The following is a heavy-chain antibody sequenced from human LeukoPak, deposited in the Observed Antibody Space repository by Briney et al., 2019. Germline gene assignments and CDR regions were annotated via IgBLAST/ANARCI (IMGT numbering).Heavy chain of an antibody. J-gene: IGHJ4*02. CDR1: GGSFSGYY. D-gene: IGHD5-18*01. Sequence: SETLSLTCAVYGGSFSGYYWSWVRQPPGKGLEWIGEINHSGSTNYNPSLKSRVTISVDTSKNQFSLKLSSVTAADTAVYYCARDPGYSYGPFDYWGQGTLVTVSS. CDR2: INHSGST. CDR3: ARDPGYSYGPFDY. V-gene: IGHV4-34*01.